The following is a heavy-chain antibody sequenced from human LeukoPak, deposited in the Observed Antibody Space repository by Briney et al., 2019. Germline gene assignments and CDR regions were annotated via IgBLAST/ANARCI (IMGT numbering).Heavy chain of an antibody. V-gene: IGHV3-11*01. Sequence: GGSLRLSCAASGFTFNDYYMSWIRQAPGKGLEWVSYISSSGSTIYYADSVKGRFTISRDNAKNSLYLQMNSLRAEDTAVYFCAKRGVVIRVILVGFHKEAYYFDSWGQGALVTVSS. J-gene: IGHJ4*02. CDR1: GFTFNDYY. CDR2: ISSSGSTI. D-gene: IGHD3-22*01. CDR3: AKRGVVIRVILVGFHKEAYYFDS.